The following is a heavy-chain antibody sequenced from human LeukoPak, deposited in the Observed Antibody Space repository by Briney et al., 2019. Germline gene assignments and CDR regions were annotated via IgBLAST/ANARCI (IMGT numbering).Heavy chain of an antibody. CDR1: GGSIRSYY. V-gene: IGHV4-59*01. CDR2: ISDSGRT. CDR3: AREVFYDSGGYYPYYFDY. J-gene: IGHJ4*02. D-gene: IGHD3-22*01. Sequence: SETLSLTCTVSGGSIRSYYWSWIRQPPGKGLEWIGYISDSGRTNYNPSLKSRVSISEDTSKNQFSLKLSSVTAADTAVYYCAREVFYDSGGYYPYYFDYWGQGTLVTVSS.